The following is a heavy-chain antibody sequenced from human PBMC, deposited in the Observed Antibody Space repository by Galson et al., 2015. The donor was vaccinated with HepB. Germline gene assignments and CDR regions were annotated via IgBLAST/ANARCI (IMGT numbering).Heavy chain of an antibody. CDR2: ISASGGST. Sequence: SLRLSCAASGFTFSSYAMTWVRQAPGKGLEWVSAISASGGSTYYADSVKGRFTISRDNSKNTLYLQMNSLRDEDTAVYYCAKGADYYDSTGYSPWYFDYWGQRTQVTVSS. CDR3: AKGADYYDSTGYSPWYFDY. CDR1: GFTFSSYA. V-gene: IGHV3-23*01. D-gene: IGHD3-22*01. J-gene: IGHJ4*02.